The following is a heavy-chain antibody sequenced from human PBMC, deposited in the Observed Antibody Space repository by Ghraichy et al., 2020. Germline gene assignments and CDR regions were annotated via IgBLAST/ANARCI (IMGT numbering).Heavy chain of an antibody. J-gene: IGHJ5*02. CDR3: ARDHSGYDAFIFVLVPNWFDP. D-gene: IGHD5-12*01. V-gene: IGHV3-48*04. CDR2: ISSSSCTI. Sequence: GGSLRLSCAASGFTFSSYSMNWVRQAPGKGLEWVSYISSSSCTIYYADSVKGRFTISRDNAKNSLYLQMNSLRAEDTAVYYCARDHSGYDAFIFVLVPNWFDPWGQGTLVTVSS. CDR1: GFTFSSYS.